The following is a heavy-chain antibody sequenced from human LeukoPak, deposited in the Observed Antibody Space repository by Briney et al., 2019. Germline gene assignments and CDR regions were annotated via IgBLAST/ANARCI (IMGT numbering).Heavy chain of an antibody. Sequence: GGSLRLSCAASGFTFSSYAMSWVRQAPGKGLEWVSAIRGSGGSTYYADSVKGRFTISRDNSKNTLYLQMNSLRAEDTAVYYCAKDLRRRIVVVVAATHGFDYWGQGTLVTVSS. CDR2: IRGSGGST. V-gene: IGHV3-23*01. J-gene: IGHJ4*02. D-gene: IGHD2-15*01. CDR1: GFTFSSYA. CDR3: AKDLRRRIVVVVAATHGFDY.